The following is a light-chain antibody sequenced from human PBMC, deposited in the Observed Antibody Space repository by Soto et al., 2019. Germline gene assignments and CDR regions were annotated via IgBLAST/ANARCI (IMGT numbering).Light chain of an antibody. Sequence: QSVLTQSPSASASLGASVKLTCTLSSGHSSYAIAWHQQQPEKGPRYLMKLNSDGSHSKGDGIPDRLSGSSSGAERYLTISSLQSEDEADYYCQTWGTGWVVFGGGTKVTVL. CDR2: LNSDGSH. CDR3: QTWGTGWVV. J-gene: IGLJ2*01. CDR1: SGHSSYA. V-gene: IGLV4-69*01.